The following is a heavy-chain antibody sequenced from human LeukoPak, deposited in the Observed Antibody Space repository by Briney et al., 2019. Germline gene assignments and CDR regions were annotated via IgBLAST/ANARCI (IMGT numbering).Heavy chain of an antibody. D-gene: IGHD5-24*01. CDR3: ARGGLMATINYFDY. Sequence: SETLSLTCTVSGGSISSGGYYWSWIRQHPGKGLEWIGYIYYSGSTYYNPSLKSRVTISVDTSKNQFSLKLSSVTAADTAVYYCARGGLMATINYFDYWGQGTLATVSS. CDR2: IYYSGST. J-gene: IGHJ4*02. V-gene: IGHV4-31*03. CDR1: GGSISSGGYY.